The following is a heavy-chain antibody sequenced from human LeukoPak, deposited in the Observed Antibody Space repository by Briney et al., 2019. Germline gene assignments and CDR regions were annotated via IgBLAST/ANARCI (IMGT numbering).Heavy chain of an antibody. V-gene: IGHV3-53*01. D-gene: IGHD3-22*01. CDR1: GFTVSSNY. CDR2: IYSGGST. Sequence: GGSLRLSCAASGFTVSSNYMSWVRQAPGKGLEWVSVIYSGGSTYYADSVKGRFTISRDNSKNTLYLQMNSLRAGDTAVYYCARDPGDYYDSSGYDYWGQGTLVTVSS. J-gene: IGHJ4*02. CDR3: ARDPGDYYDSSGYDY.